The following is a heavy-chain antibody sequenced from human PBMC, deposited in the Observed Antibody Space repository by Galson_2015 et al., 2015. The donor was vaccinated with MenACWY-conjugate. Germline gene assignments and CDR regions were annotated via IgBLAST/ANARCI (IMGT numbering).Heavy chain of an antibody. CDR1: GYSFTNFW. V-gene: IGHV5-10-1*01. Sequence: QSGAEVKKPGESLRISCKGSGYSFTNFWISWVRQMPGKGLEWMGKIDPSDSYSTYSPSFQGHVTTSVDKPSTTAYLQWSSLKASDTGMYYCARHPGYFDSSGDFDYWGQGTLVTVSS. CDR2: IDPSDSYS. J-gene: IGHJ4*02. D-gene: IGHD3-22*01. CDR3: ARHPGYFDSSGDFDY.